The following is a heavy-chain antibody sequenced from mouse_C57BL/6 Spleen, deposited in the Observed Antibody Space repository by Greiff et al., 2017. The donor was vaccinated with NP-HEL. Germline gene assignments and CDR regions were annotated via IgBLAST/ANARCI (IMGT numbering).Heavy chain of an antibody. J-gene: IGHJ2*01. CDR3: VGDGRYLGVFDY. CDR2: IRSKSSNYAT. Sequence: DVHLVESGGGLVQPKGSLKLSCAASGFTFNTYAMHWVRQAPGKGLEWVARIRSKSSNYATYYADSVKDRLTISRDDSQSMLYLQMNNLKTEDTAMYYCVGDGRYLGVFDYWGQGTTLTVSS. D-gene: IGHD2-12*01. CDR1: GFTFNTYA. V-gene: IGHV10-3*01.